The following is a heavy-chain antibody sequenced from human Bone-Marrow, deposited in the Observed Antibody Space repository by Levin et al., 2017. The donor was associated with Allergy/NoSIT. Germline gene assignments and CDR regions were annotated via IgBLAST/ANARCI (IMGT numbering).Heavy chain of an antibody. V-gene: IGHV3-73*01. Sequence: GGSLRLSCAASGFTFSGSAMHWVRQASGKGLEWVGRIRSKANSYAKAYAASVKGRFTISRDDSKNTAYLQMNSLKTEDTAVYYCTRLYGSGSYPENWGQGTLVTVSS. J-gene: IGHJ4*02. CDR3: TRLYGSGSYPEN. CDR1: GFTFSGSA. CDR2: IRSKANSYAK. D-gene: IGHD3-10*01.